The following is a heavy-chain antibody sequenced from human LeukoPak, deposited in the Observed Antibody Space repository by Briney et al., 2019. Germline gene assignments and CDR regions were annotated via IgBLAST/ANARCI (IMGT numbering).Heavy chain of an antibody. CDR3: ARFSYLYCSGGSCYRSFDY. D-gene: IGHD2-15*01. Sequence: GSLRLSCAASGFTFSSYWMSWVRQAPGKGLEWVANIKQDGSEKYYVDSVKGRFTISRDNAKNSLYLQMNSLRAEDTAVYYCARFSYLYCSGGSCYRSFDYWGQGTLVTVSS. CDR2: IKQDGSEK. J-gene: IGHJ4*02. V-gene: IGHV3-7*01. CDR1: GFTFSSYW.